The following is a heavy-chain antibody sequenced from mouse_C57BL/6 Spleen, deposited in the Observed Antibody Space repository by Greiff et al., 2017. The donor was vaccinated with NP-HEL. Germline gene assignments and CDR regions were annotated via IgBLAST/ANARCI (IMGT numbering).Heavy chain of an antibody. CDR2: IYPGDGDT. Sequence: VQLQESGPELVKPGASVKISCKASGYAFSSSWLNWVKQRPGKGLEWIGRIYPGDGDTNYNGKFKGKATLTADKSSSTAYMQLSSLTSEDSAVYFCARSYYYGSSVWFAYWGQGTLVTVSA. J-gene: IGHJ3*01. D-gene: IGHD1-1*01. V-gene: IGHV1-82*01. CDR1: GYAFSSSW. CDR3: ARSYYYGSSVWFAY.